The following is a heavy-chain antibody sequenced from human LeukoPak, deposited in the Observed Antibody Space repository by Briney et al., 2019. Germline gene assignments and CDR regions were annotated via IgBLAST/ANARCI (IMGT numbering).Heavy chain of an antibody. J-gene: IGHJ4*02. CDR1: GFTFSGYS. D-gene: IGHD2-15*01. V-gene: IGHV3-21*01. CDR2: FGTRSTSI. Sequence: GGSLRLSCTASGFTFSGYSMNWFRQAPGKGLEWVSSFGTRSTSIYHAGSVKGRFAISRDNAKNSLYLQMNSLRAEDTAVYYCARGPNIVVATGGLDYWGQGTLVTVSS. CDR3: ARGPNIVVATGGLDY.